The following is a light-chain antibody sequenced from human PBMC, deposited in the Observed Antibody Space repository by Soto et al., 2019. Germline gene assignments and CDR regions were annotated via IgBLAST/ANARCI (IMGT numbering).Light chain of an antibody. J-gene: IGKJ1*01. V-gene: IGKV3-20*01. Sequence: EIVLTQSPGTLSLSPGERATLSCRASQSLTNNYFDWYQQKPGRALRPLIDGASTRATGIPERFSGSGSGTDCTLTISRLEPEDVAVYYCQQYEAVVTFGQGTKVEI. CDR2: GAS. CDR1: QSLTNNY. CDR3: QQYEAVVT.